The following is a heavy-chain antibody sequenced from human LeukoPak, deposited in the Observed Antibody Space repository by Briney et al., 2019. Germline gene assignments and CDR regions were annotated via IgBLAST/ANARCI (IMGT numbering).Heavy chain of an antibody. Sequence: TGGSLRPSCAASGFTFSNYAMRWVRQAPGKGLEWVSGSGSGDSTYYADSVKGRFTIPRDNSKNTLYLQMNSLKAEDTAVYYCARRSGIAVAGAFDYWGQGTLVTVSS. J-gene: IGHJ4*02. CDR1: GFTFSNYA. D-gene: IGHD6-19*01. V-gene: IGHV3-23*01. CDR3: ARRSGIAVAGAFDY. CDR2: SGSGDST.